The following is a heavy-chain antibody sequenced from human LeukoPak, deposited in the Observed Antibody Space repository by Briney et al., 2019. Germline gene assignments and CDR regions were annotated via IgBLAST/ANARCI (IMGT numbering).Heavy chain of an antibody. CDR1: GFTFSSYA. Sequence: GGSLRLSCAPSGFTFSSYAMSWVRQAPGMGLEWLSAIGGIGGNTYYADSVKGRFTISRDNAQNTLSLQMNSLRAEDTAVYFCAKAGYRGSSVNYFDYWGQGTLVTVSS. J-gene: IGHJ4*02. CDR3: AKAGYRGSSVNYFDY. CDR2: IGGIGGNT. D-gene: IGHD6-6*01. V-gene: IGHV3-23*01.